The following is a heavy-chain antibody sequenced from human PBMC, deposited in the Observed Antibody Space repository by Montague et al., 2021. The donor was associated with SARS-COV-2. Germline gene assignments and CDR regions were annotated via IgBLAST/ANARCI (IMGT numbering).Heavy chain of an antibody. V-gene: IGHV4-4*02. CDR2: ILHSGTA. Sequence: SETLSLTCAVSGGSIKTYIWWSWVRQAPGKGLEWLGEILHSGTANNNPSLKRRVTISVDTSRNEFSLKLSSLTAADTAVYFCAREVSRSVAALDSWGQGTLVTVSS. CDR3: AREVSRSVAALDS. D-gene: IGHD6-19*01. J-gene: IGHJ5*01. CDR1: GGSIKTYIW.